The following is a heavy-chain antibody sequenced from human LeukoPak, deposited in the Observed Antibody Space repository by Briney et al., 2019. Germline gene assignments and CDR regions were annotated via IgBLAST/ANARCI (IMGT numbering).Heavy chain of an antibody. CDR1: GGSISSYY. Sequence: SSETLSLTCIVSGGSISSYYWSWIRQPPGKGLEWIGSIYYSGSTYYNPSLKSRVTISVDTSKNQFSLKLNSVTATDTAVYYCARHYGPWGQGTLVTVSS. V-gene: IGHV4-39*01. J-gene: IGHJ4*02. CDR3: ARHYGP. D-gene: IGHD3-10*01. CDR2: IYYSGST.